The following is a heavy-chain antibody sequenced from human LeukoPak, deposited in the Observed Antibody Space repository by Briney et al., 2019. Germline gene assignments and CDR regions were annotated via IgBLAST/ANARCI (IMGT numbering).Heavy chain of an antibody. Sequence: SVKVSCKASGGTFSSYAISWVRQAPGQGLEWMGGIIPIFGTANYAQKFQGRVTITADKSTSTAYMELSSLRSEDTAVYYCARDLGQWLVVYYYMDVWGKGTTVTISS. V-gene: IGHV1-69*06. CDR2: IIPIFGTA. J-gene: IGHJ6*03. CDR1: GGTFSSYA. CDR3: ARDLGQWLVVYYYMDV. D-gene: IGHD6-19*01.